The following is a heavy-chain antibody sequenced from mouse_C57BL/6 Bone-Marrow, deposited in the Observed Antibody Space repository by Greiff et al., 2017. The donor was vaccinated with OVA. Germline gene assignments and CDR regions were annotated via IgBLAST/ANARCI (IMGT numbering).Heavy chain of an antibody. CDR2: IDPNSGGT. CDR1: GYTFTSYW. Sequence: QVQLKQPGAELVKPGASVKLSCKASGYTFTSYWMHWVKQRPGRGLEWIGRIDPNSGGTKYNEKFKSKATLTVDKPSSTAYMQLSSLTSEDSAVYYCARGGITTVVATRYFDVWGTGTTVTVSS. CDR3: ARGGITTVVATRYFDV. V-gene: IGHV1-72*01. D-gene: IGHD1-1*01. J-gene: IGHJ1*03.